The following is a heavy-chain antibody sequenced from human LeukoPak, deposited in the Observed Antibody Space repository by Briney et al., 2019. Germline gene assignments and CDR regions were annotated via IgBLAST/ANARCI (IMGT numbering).Heavy chain of an antibody. CDR1: GFTFSSYS. D-gene: IGHD3-10*01. Sequence: HSGGSLRLSCAASGFTFSSYSMNWVRQAPGKGLEWVAVIWYDGSEKYYAESVKGRFTIARDNSKNTLYLQMNSLRAEDTAVYYCARDSASSGDLAFDSWGQGTLVTVSS. J-gene: IGHJ4*02. V-gene: IGHV3-33*08. CDR3: ARDSASSGDLAFDS. CDR2: IWYDGSEK.